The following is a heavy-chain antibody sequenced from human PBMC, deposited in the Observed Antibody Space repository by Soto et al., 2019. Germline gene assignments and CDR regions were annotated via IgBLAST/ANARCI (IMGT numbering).Heavy chain of an antibody. CDR3: AKGRSMRQLVSTFDY. CDR2: ISWDGGST. Sequence: PGGSLRLSCAASGFTFDDYTMHWVRQAPGKGLEWVSLISWDGGSTYYADSVKGRFTISRDNSKNSLYLQMNSLRTEDTALYYCAKGRSMRQLVSTFDYWRQRTLVTVSS. CDR1: GFTFDDYT. D-gene: IGHD6-13*01. J-gene: IGHJ4*02. V-gene: IGHV3-43*01.